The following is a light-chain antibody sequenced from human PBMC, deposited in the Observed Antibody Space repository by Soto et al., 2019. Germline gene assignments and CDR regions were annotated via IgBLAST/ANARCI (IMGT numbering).Light chain of an antibody. CDR3: CSSAGTYTSV. CDR1: SSDVGGYNY. CDR2: DVS. J-gene: IGLJ3*02. Sequence: QSVLTQPRSVSGSPGQSVTISCTGTSSDVGGYNYVSWYQQHPGKAPKLMISDVSKRPSGVPDRFSGSKSGNTASLTISGLPAEDEADYYCCSSAGTYTSVFGGGTKLTVL. V-gene: IGLV2-11*01.